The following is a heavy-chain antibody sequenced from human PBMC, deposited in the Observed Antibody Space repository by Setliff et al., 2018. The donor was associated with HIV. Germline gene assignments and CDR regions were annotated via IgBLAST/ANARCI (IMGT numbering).Heavy chain of an antibody. CDR1: GYSLTDLS. J-gene: IGHJ4*02. D-gene: IGHD3-22*01. CDR2: FDPEDGET. CDR3: ATIRAYYYDSSGHIEGY. V-gene: IGHV1-24*01. Sequence: ASVKVSCKVSGYSLTDLSIHWVRQAPGKGLEWMGGFDPEDGETVYAQKLQGRVTMTEDTSTDTAYMELSSLRSEDTAMYYCATIRAYYYDSSGHIEGYWGQGTLVTVSS.